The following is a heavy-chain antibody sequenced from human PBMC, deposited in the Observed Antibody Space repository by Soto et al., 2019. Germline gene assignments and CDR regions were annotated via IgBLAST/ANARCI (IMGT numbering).Heavy chain of an antibody. CDR1: GGSISSGGSS. V-gene: IGHV4-30-2*01. CDR3: ARALSATSFDY. Sequence: SETLSLTCAVSGGSISSGGSSWSWIRQPPGKGLEWTGYIYHSGSTYYNPSLKSRVTISVDRSKNQFSLKLSSVTAADTAVYYCARALSATSFDYWGQGTLVTVSS. CDR2: IYHSGST. J-gene: IGHJ4*02.